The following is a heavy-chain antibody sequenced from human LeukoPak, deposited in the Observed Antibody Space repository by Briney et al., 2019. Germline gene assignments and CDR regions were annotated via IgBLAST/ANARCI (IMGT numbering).Heavy chain of an antibody. CDR3: ARQTVRGVMFY. V-gene: IGHV4-39*01. D-gene: IGHD3-10*01. CDR2: IYYSGST. J-gene: IGHJ4*02. Sequence: SETLSLTCTVSGGSISSSSYYWGWIRQPRGKGLGWIGSIYYSGSTYYNPSLKSRVTISVDTSKNLFSLKLSSVTAADTAVYYCARQTVRGVMFYWGQGTLVTVSS. CDR1: GGSISSSSYY.